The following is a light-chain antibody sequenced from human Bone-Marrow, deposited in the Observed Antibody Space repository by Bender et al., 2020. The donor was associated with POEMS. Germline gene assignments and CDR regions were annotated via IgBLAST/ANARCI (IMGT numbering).Light chain of an antibody. J-gene: IGLJ1*01. CDR3: QARDSNSYV. CDR1: AFPKQY. Sequence: SYELTQPPSVSVSPGQTARITCSGDAFPKQYAYWYQQKPGQAPMLVIYKDSERPSGIPERFSGSNSGNKATLSISETLSMGEVDYYCQARDSNSYVFRTGTKVTVL. V-gene: IGLV3-25*02. CDR2: KDS.